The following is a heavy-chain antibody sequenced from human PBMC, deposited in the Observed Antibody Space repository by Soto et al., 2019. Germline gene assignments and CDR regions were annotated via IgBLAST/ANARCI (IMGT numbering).Heavy chain of an antibody. CDR3: AGGQYFFDY. Sequence: VQLVESGGGVVQPGRSLRLSRAASGFPFSSYGMHWVRQAPGKGLEWVAHISYDGSNKHYTDSVKGRFTISRDNSKNMLYLQMSSLRAEDTAVYYCAGGQYFFDYCGQGTRVSVSS. CDR2: ISYDGSNK. D-gene: IGHD2-15*01. CDR1: GFPFSSYG. J-gene: IGHJ4*02. V-gene: IGHV3-30*03.